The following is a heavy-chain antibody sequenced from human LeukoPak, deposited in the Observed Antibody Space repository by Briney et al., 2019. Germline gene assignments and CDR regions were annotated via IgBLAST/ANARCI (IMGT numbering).Heavy chain of an antibody. J-gene: IGHJ4*02. D-gene: IGHD6-6*01. V-gene: IGHV4-59*01. CDR2: IYNSGST. CDR1: GGSISSNY. CDR3: TRACAAPHPFDY. Sequence: SETLSLTCTVSGGSISSNYWTWIRQPPGKGLEWIGYIYNSGSTDYNPSLKSRVTISVDTSKNQFSLKLSSVTAANTAIYYCTRACAAPHPFDYWGQGTLVTVSS.